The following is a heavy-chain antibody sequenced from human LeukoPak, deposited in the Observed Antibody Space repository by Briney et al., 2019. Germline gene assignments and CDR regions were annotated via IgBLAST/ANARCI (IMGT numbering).Heavy chain of an antibody. J-gene: IGHJ4*02. CDR1: GGSISSSSYY. CDR2: IYYSGST. D-gene: IGHD6-6*01. V-gene: IGHV4-61*05. CDR3: ARARNPNVQDY. Sequence: PSETLSLTCTVSGGSISSSSYYWGWVRQPPGKGLEWIGYIYYSGSTNYNPSLKSRVTISVDTSKNQFSLKLSSVTAADTAVYYCARARNPNVQDYWGQGTLVTVSS.